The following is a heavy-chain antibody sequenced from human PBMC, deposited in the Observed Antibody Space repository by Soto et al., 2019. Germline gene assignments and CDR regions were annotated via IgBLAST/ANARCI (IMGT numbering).Heavy chain of an antibody. J-gene: IGHJ4*02. CDR3: GRDRGGGDTGGGY. CDR1: GGTFSSYT. D-gene: IGHD3-10*01. V-gene: IGHV1-69*08. Sequence: QVQLVQSGAEVKKPGSSVKVSCKASGGTFSSYTISWVRQAPGQGLEWMGMIIPILGIANYAQRSQGRVTVTGDKPSSKACRELGSLRAEDTAVYYWGRDRGGGDTGGGYWGQGTLVTVSA. CDR2: IIPILGIA.